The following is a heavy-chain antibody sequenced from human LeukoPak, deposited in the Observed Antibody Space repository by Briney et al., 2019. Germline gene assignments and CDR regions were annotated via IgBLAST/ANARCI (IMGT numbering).Heavy chain of an antibody. V-gene: IGHV1-18*01. D-gene: IGHD4-17*01. J-gene: IGHJ6*03. CDR1: VYTFTSYG. Sequence: ASVKVSCKASVYTFTSYGISWVRQAPGQGLEWMGWISAYNGNTNYAQRLQGRVTMTTDTSTSTAYMELRSLRFDDTAVYYCARGEEGGYGDYANYYYYYMDVWGQGTLVTVSS. CDR2: ISAYNGNT. CDR3: ARGEEGGYGDYANYYYYYMDV.